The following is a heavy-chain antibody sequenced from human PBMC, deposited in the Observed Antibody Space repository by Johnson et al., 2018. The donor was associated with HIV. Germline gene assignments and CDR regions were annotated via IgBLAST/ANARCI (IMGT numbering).Heavy chain of an antibody. J-gene: IGHJ3*02. CDR2: IKQDGSEK. CDR3: ARSGAASIAARGDAFDI. CDR1: GFTFSSYA. V-gene: IGHV3-7*01. Sequence: VQLVESGGGVVQPGRSLRLSCAASGFTFSSYAMHWVRQAPGKGLEWVANIKQDGSEKYYVDSVKGRFTISRDNSRNTLYLQMNSLRAEDTAVYYCARSGAASIAARGDAFDIWGQGTMVTVSS. D-gene: IGHD6-6*01.